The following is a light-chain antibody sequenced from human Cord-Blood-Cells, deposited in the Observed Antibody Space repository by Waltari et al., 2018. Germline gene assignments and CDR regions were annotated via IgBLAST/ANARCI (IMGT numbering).Light chain of an antibody. CDR3: QQYNNWPRT. CDR1: QSVSSN. CDR2: GAS. V-gene: IGKV3-15*01. Sequence: EIVMTQSPATLSVSPGERATLSCRARQSVSSNLAWYQQKPGQAPRLLTYGASARATGIPARFSGSGVGSVFTLTISSLQSEDFAVYYCQQYNNWPRTFGQGTKVEIK. J-gene: IGKJ1*01.